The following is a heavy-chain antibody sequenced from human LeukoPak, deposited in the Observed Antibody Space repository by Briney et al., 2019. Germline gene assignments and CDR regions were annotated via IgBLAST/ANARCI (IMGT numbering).Heavy chain of an antibody. Sequence: GGSLRLSCAASGFTFNTFDMHWVRQAPGKGLDLVAVIWYDGSNKYYADSVKGRFTISRDNSKNTLYLQMNSLRAEDTAVYYCARQSSATIVSAFAFWGQGTMVTV. CDR2: IWYDGSNK. V-gene: IGHV3-33*01. CDR3: ARQSSATIVSAFAF. J-gene: IGHJ3*01. CDR1: GFTFNTFD. D-gene: IGHD2-15*01.